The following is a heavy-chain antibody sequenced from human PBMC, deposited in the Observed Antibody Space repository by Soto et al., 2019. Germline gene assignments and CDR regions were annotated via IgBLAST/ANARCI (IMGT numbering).Heavy chain of an antibody. CDR2: IYHSGST. CDR1: GGYSRGGGDC. V-gene: IGHV4-30-2*01. CDR3: ARESAYYDSSGYYSRAFDI. J-gene: IGHJ3*02. Sequence: PSEPQCLPWGVSGGYSRGGGDCWSWNRQPPGKGLEWIGYIYHSGSTYYNPSLKSRVTISVDRSKNQFSLKLSSVTAADTAVYYCARESAYYDSSGYYSRAFDIWGQGTMVT. D-gene: IGHD3-22*01.